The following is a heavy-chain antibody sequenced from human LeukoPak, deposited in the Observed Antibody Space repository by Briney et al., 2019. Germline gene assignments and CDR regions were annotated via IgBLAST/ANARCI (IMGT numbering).Heavy chain of an antibody. CDR3: ARSTWIQLGWFDP. Sequence: SETPSLTCTVSGYSITSDYYWGWIRQPPGKGLEWIGSIYHGGSTYYNPSLKSRVTISVDTSKNQFSLKLSSVTAADTAVYYCARSTWIQLGWFDPWGQGTLVTVSS. CDR1: GYSITSDYY. D-gene: IGHD5-18*01. J-gene: IGHJ5*02. CDR2: IYHGGST. V-gene: IGHV4-38-2*02.